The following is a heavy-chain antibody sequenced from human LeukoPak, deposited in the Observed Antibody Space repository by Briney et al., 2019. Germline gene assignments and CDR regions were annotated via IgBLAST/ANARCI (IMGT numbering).Heavy chain of an antibody. V-gene: IGHV1-2*02. CDR3: ARDGALDY. J-gene: IGHJ4*02. D-gene: IGHD3-16*01. CDR1: GYTFTGYY. CDR2: INPNSGGT. Sequence: ASVKVSCKASGYTFTGYYMHWVRQAPGQGLEWMGWINPNSGGTNYAQKFQGRVTMTEDTSVTTAYMELSSLRSDDTAVYYCARDGALDYWGQGTLVTVSS.